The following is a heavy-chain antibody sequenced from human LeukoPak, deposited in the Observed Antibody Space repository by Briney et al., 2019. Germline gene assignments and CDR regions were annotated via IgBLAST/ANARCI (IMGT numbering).Heavy chain of an antibody. V-gene: IGHV3-74*01. J-gene: IGHJ5*02. CDR2: IKSDGSDI. D-gene: IGHD4-17*01. CDR1: EFPFSNFW. CDR3: ARVPARPPTVWFDP. Sequence: PGGSLRLSCAASEFPFSNFWMHWVRHTPGKGLVWVSRIKSDGSDITYADSVKGRFTISRDNTKNTLYLQMNSLRVEDTAVYYCARVPARPPTVWFDPWGQGTLVTVSS.